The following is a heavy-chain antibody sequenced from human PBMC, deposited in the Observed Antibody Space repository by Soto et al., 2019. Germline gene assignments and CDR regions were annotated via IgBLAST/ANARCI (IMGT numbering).Heavy chain of an antibody. V-gene: IGHV3-23*01. CDR3: ARDKVAAAGTSDYYYYGKDV. J-gene: IGHJ6*02. Sequence: EGSLRLSCTASGFTFSSYAMILVRHAPGKGLEWVSAISDSGGSTYYADSVKGRFTISRDNSKNTLYLQMNSLRAEDTAVYYCARDKVAAAGTSDYYYYGKDVWGQGTSVTVSS. D-gene: IGHD6-13*01. CDR1: GFTFSSYA. CDR2: ISDSGGST.